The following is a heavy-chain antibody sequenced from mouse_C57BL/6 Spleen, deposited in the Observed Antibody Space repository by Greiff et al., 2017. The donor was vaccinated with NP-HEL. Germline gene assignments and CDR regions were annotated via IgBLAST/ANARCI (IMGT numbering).Heavy chain of an antibody. Sequence: VQVVESGAELARPGASVKLSCKASGYTFTSYGISWVKQRTGQGLEWIGEIYPRSGNTYYNEKFKGKATLTADKSSSTAYMELRSLTSEDSAVYFCARQGPGSSSGFDYWGQGTTLTVSS. D-gene: IGHD1-1*01. V-gene: IGHV1-81*01. CDR1: GYTFTSYG. J-gene: IGHJ2*01. CDR3: ARQGPGSSSGFDY. CDR2: IYPRSGNT.